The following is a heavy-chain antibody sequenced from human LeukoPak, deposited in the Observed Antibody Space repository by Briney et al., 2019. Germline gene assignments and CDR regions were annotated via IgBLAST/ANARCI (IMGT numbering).Heavy chain of an antibody. D-gene: IGHD6-13*01. Sequence: SGPTLVKPTQTLTLTCTFSGFSLSTSGMCVNWIRQPPGKALEWLARIDWDDDKYYSTSLKTRLTISKDTSKNQVVLTMTNMDPVDTATYYCARLHRRGSWSYYFDYWGQGTLVTVSS. CDR1: GFSLSTSGMC. CDR3: ARLHRRGSWSYYFDY. J-gene: IGHJ4*02. CDR2: IDWDDDK. V-gene: IGHV2-70*11.